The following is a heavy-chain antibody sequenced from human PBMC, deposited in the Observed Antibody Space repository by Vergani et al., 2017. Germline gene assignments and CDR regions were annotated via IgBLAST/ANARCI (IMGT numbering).Heavy chain of an antibody. CDR1: DSSIMTNPY. CDR3: ARHRGSGGFFPSSYFYGMDV. D-gene: IGHD3-10*01. J-gene: IGHJ6*02. V-gene: IGHV4-38-2*01. Sequence: QVQLQESGPGLVKPSETLTLTCDVSDSSIMTNPYWGWFRQSPGKGLEWIGCIHYSGDTHYNSSLKSRVSISIVSSSKFSLSLTSVTAADTAIYYCARHRGSGGFFPSSYFYGMDVRGHGTTVTVSS. CDR2: IHYSGDT.